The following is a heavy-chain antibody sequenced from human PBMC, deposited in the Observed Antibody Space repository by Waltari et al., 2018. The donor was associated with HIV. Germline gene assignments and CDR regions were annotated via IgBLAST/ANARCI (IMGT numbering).Heavy chain of an antibody. Sequence: EVQLVQSGPAVKKRGESLKISCKVSGYTFTNYWIGWARQMPGKGLEWMGVIYPVDTDTRYSPSFQGQVTIAADKSITTAYLQWTSLKASDTAMYYCARLKDIVVVVSLSAFDYRGQGTLVTVSS. J-gene: IGHJ4*02. CDR1: GYTFTNYW. CDR2: IYPVDTDT. V-gene: IGHV5-51*01. D-gene: IGHD2-15*01. CDR3: ARLKDIVVVVSLSAFDY.